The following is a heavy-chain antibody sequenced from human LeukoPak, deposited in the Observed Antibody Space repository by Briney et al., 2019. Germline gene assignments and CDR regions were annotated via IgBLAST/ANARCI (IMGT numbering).Heavy chain of an antibody. CDR2: LFHSGTT. J-gene: IGHJ4*02. CDR1: DFSITAGYY. Sequence: SETLSPTCKVSDFSITAGYYWGCIRQSPGEGLEWIASLFHSGTTYYNPSLKSRVTMSVDTSKNQFSLNLRSVTAADSAIYYCVRESGNGGHPLFDHWGQGTLVTVPS. V-gene: IGHV4-38-2*02. D-gene: IGHD4-23*01. CDR3: VRESGNGGHPLFDH.